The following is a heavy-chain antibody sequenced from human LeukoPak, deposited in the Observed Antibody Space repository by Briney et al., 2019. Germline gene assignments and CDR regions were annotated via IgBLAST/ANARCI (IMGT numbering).Heavy chain of an antibody. CDR2: VGLSAGNA. V-gene: IGHV3-23*01. Sequence: PGGSLRLSCAASGFSFSSYGMGWVRQAPGKGLQWVSTVGLSAGNAYYADSVKGRFTISRDNSKNTLYLQMNSLRAEDTAVYYCAKRGLRGIYFFDSWGQGTLVTVSS. CDR3: AKRGLRGIYFFDS. J-gene: IGHJ4*02. CDR1: GFSFSSYG. D-gene: IGHD4-17*01.